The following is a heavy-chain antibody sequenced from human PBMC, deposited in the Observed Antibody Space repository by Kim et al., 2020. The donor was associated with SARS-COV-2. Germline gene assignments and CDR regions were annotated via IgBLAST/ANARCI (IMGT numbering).Heavy chain of an antibody. V-gene: IGHV3-23*01. D-gene: IGHD2-21*02. CDR1: GFTFSSYA. Sequence: GGSLRLSCAASGFTFSSYAMSWVRQAPGKGLEWVSAISGSGGSTYYADSVKGRFTISRDNSKNTLYLQMNSLRAEDTAVYYCANTGGDTLLYYGMDVWGQGTTVTVSS. J-gene: IGHJ6*02. CDR2: ISGSGGST. CDR3: ANTGGDTLLYYGMDV.